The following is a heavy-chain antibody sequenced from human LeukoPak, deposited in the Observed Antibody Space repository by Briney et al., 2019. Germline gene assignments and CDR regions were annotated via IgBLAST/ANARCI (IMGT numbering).Heavy chain of an antibody. J-gene: IGHJ4*02. D-gene: IGHD2-15*01. Sequence: PGGSLRLSCAASGFTFSSHTMNWVRQAPGKGLEWVSYISSSSSTIYYADSVKGRFTISRDDAKNSLFLQMNSLRDEDTAVYYCARDCSGGSCYFDYWGQGTLVTVSS. CDR1: GFTFSSHT. CDR2: ISSSSSTI. V-gene: IGHV3-48*02. CDR3: ARDCSGGSCYFDY.